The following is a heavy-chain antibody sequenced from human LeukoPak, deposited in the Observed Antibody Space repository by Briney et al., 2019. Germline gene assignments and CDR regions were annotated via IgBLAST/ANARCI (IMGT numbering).Heavy chain of an antibody. J-gene: IGHJ4*02. CDR3: AKDQDWGFVVVTATPSY. V-gene: IGHV3-30*02. CDR2: IRYDGNKK. CDR1: GFTFSSHG. D-gene: IGHD2-21*02. Sequence: GGSLRLSCAASGFTFSSHGMHWVRQAPGKGLEWVAFIRYDGNKKYYADSVKGRFTISRDNSKNTLYLQMNSLRAEDTAVYYCAKDQDWGFVVVTATPSYWGQGTLVTVSS.